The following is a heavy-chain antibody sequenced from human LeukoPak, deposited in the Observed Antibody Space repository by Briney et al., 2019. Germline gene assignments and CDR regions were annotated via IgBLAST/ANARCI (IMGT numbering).Heavy chain of an antibody. Sequence: SETLSLTCTVSGGSISSGGYYWSWIRQHPGTGLEWIGYIYYSGSTYYNPSLKSRVTISVDTSKNQFSLKLSSVTAADTAVYYCARVPMHNWFDPWGQGTLVTVSS. CDR2: IYYSGST. J-gene: IGHJ5*02. CDR1: GGSISSGGYY. D-gene: IGHD2-2*01. V-gene: IGHV4-31*03. CDR3: ARVPMHNWFDP.